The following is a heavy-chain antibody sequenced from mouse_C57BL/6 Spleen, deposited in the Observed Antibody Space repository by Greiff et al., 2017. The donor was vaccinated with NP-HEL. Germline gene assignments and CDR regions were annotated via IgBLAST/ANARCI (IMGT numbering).Heavy chain of an antibody. CDR2: ISSGSSTI. J-gene: IGHJ2*01. V-gene: IGHV5-17*01. D-gene: IGHD1-1*01. CDR1: GFTFSDYG. CDR3: AKVIITTVVMDY. Sequence: EVKVEESGGGLVKPGGSLKLSCAASGFTFSDYGMHWVRQAPEKGLEWVAYISSGSSTIYYVDTVKGRFTISRDNAKNTLFLQMTSLRSEDTAMYYCAKVIITTVVMDYWGQGTTLTVSS.